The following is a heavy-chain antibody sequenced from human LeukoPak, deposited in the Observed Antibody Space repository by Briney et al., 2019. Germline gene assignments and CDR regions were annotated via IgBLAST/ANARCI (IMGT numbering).Heavy chain of an antibody. D-gene: IGHD5-12*01. CDR3: ARRVSSSGFDAFDV. V-gene: IGHV5-51*01. CDR2: NYPGDSDT. J-gene: IGHJ3*01. CDR1: GCSFATYW. Sequence: GASLQISCKGSGCSFATYWIGWVRQMPGKGLEWMGINYPGDSDTTYSPSFQGQVTMSAAKSISTAYLQWSSLKASDTAMYYCARRVSSSGFDAFDVWGQGTMVTVSS.